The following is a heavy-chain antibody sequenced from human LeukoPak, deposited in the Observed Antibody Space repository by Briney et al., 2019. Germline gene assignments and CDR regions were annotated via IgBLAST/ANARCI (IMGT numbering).Heavy chain of an antibody. CDR3: ARDEDAF. J-gene: IGHJ4*02. CDR1: GFTFSTYG. V-gene: IGHV3-30*03. Sequence: GGSLRLSCAASGFTFSTYGMHWVRQAPGKGLEWVAVISYDGSNEYYADSVKGRFTISRDNSKNTLYLQMSSLRDEDTAVYYCARDEDAFGGQGTLVTVSS. CDR2: ISYDGSNE.